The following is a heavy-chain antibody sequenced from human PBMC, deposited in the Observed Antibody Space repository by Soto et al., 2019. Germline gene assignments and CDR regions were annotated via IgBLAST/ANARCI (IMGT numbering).Heavy chain of an antibody. D-gene: IGHD3-9*01. V-gene: IGHV4-61*01. Sequence: SETLSLTCTVSGGSVSSGSYYWSWIRQPPGKGLEWIGYIYYSGSTNYNPSLKSRVTISVDTSKNQFSLKLSSVTAADTAVYYCARDLSHYDILPGYSYWWLGPWGQGTLVTVSS. J-gene: IGHJ5*02. CDR3: ARDLSHYDILPGYSYWWLGP. CDR2: IYYSGST. CDR1: GGSVSSGSYY.